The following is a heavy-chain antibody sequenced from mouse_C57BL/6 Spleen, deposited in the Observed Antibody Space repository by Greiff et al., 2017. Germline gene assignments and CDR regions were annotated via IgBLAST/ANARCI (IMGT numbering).Heavy chain of an antibody. D-gene: IGHD2-2*01. CDR3: ARGYGYDGSAMDD. CDR2: IHPNSGST. V-gene: IGHV1-64*01. CDR1: GYTFTSYW. Sequence: QVQLQQPGAELVKPGASVKLSCKASGYTFTSYWMHWVKQRPGQGLEWIGMIHPNSGSTNYNEKFKSKATLTVDESSSTAYMQLSSLTSEDSAVYYCARGYGYDGSAMDDWGQGTSVTVSS. J-gene: IGHJ4*01.